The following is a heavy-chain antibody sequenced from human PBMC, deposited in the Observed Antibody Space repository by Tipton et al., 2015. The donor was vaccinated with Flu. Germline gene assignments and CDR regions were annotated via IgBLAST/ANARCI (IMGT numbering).Heavy chain of an antibody. CDR1: GGSISSGSYY. Sequence: TLSLTCTVSGGSISSGSYYWSWIRQPAGKGLEWTGRIYTSGSTNYNPSLKSRVTISVDTSKNQFSLKLSSVTAADTAVYYCARRDFSNYVSDPKNWFDRWGQGILVTVSS. J-gene: IGHJ5*02. CDR3: ARRDFSNYVSDPKNWFDR. D-gene: IGHD4-11*01. V-gene: IGHV4-61*02. CDR2: IYTSGST.